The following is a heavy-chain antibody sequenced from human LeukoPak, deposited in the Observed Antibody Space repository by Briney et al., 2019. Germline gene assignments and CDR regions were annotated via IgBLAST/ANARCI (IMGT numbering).Heavy chain of an antibody. CDR3: ARGANYDILTGYYGSGYYGMDV. D-gene: IGHD3-9*01. CDR1: DGSFSGYY. Sequence: SETLSLTCAVYDGSFSGYYWSWIRQPPGKGLEWIGEINHSGSTNYNPSLKSRVTISVDTSKNQFSLKLSSVTAADTAVYYCARGANYDILTGYYGSGYYGMDVWGQGTTVTVSS. CDR2: INHSGST. V-gene: IGHV4-34*01. J-gene: IGHJ6*02.